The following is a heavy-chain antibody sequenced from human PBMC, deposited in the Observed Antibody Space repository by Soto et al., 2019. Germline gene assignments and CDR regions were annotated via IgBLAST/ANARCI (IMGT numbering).Heavy chain of an antibody. J-gene: IGHJ6*03. CDR1: GGSLSDYF. Sequence: SETLSLTCVVSGGSLSDYFWSWIRQPPGMALEWIGEINHLGSINYNPSLKSRVTMSVDTSKNQFSLTLNSVTAADTATYYCARGGISHWAYFYYMDVWDRGTTVTSP. D-gene: IGHD2-21*01. CDR3: ARGGISHWAYFYYMDV. V-gene: IGHV4-34*01. CDR2: INHLGSI.